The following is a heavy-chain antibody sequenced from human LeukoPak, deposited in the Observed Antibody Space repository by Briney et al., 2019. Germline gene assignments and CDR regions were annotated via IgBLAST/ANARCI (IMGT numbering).Heavy chain of an antibody. D-gene: IGHD3-10*01. J-gene: IGHJ4*02. CDR1: GFTFSSYG. V-gene: IGHV3-30*18. Sequence: PGGSLRLSCAASGFTFSSYGMHWVRQAPGKGLEWVAVISYDGSNKYYADSVKGRFTISRDNSKNTLYLQMNSLRAEDTAVYYCAKGDYYGSGSHGDYWGQGTLVTVSS. CDR3: AKGDYYGSGSHGDY. CDR2: ISYDGSNK.